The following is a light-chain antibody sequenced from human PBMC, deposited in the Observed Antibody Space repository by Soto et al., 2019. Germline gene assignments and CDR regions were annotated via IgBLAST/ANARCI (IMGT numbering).Light chain of an antibody. J-gene: IGKJ2*01. CDR3: QQFYTSLYS. V-gene: IGKV4-1*01. CDR1: QSVLFSSDNKNY. Sequence: IVMTQSPDSLAVSLGERATINCKSSQSVLFSSDNKNYLTWYQQKPGQPPKLLIYWASTRESGVPDRFSGAGSGTDFTLTISSLQDEDVAVYYCQQFYTSLYSFGQGTTLEIK. CDR2: WAS.